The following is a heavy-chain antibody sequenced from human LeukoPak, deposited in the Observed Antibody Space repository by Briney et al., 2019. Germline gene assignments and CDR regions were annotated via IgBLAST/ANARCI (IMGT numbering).Heavy chain of an antibody. Sequence: GGSLRLSCAASGFIVSSNYMSWVRQTPGKGLEWVSVIYSGGDTEYADSVKGRFIISRDNSKNTLYLQMNSLRAEDTAVYYCARGPELSRIYGMDVWGQGTTVTVSS. CDR2: IYSGGDT. CDR3: ARGPELSRIYGMDV. CDR1: GFIVSSNY. D-gene: IGHD3-16*02. J-gene: IGHJ6*02. V-gene: IGHV3-53*01.